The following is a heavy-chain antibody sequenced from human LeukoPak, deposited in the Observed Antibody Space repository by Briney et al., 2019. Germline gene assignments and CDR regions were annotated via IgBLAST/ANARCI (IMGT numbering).Heavy chain of an antibody. V-gene: IGHV4-31*03. J-gene: IGHJ1*01. CDR2: IYYSGSI. D-gene: IGHD3-22*01. CDR3: ARDEGGVSGYFVYFQH. CDR1: GGSISSGGYY. Sequence: SETLSLTCTVSGGSISSGGYYWSWIRQHPGKGLEWIGYIYYSGSIYYNPSLKSRVTISVDRSKNQLSLKLSPVTAADTAVYYCARDEGGVSGYFVYFQHWGQGTLVTVSS.